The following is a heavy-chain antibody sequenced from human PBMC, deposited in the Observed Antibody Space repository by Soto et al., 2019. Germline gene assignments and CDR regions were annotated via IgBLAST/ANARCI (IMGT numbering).Heavy chain of an antibody. CDR3: ARSKRGSSKYYYGMDV. D-gene: IGHD2-15*01. J-gene: IGHJ6*02. CDR1: GGSVSSGSYY. Sequence: SETLSLTCTVSGGSVSSGSYYWSWIRQPPGKGLEWIGYIYYSGSTNYNPSLKSRVTISVDTSKNQFSLKLSSVTAADTAVYYCARSKRGSSKYYYGMDVLRQGTTVTVSS. CDR2: IYYSGST. V-gene: IGHV4-61*01.